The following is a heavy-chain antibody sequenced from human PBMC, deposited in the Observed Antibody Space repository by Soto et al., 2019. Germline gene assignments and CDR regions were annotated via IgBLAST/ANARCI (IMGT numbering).Heavy chain of an antibody. V-gene: IGHV3-23*01. J-gene: IGHJ6*02. Sequence: GGSLRLSCAASGFTFSSYAMSWVRQAPGKGLEWVLAISGSGGSTYYADSVKGRFTISRDNSKNTLYLQMNSLRAEDTAVYYCAKEDQGIAAAGTRYYYYYGMDVWGQGTTVTVSS. CDR1: GFTFSSYA. CDR3: AKEDQGIAAAGTRYYYYYGMDV. D-gene: IGHD6-13*01. CDR2: ISGSGGST.